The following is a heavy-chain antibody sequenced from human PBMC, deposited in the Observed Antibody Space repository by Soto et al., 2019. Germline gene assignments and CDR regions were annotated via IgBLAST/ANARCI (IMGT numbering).Heavy chain of an antibody. D-gene: IGHD6-6*01. J-gene: IGHJ4*02. Sequence: QVQLVESGGGVVQPGRSLRLSCAASGFTFSSYGMHWVRQAPGKGLEWVAVIWYDGSNKYYADSVKGRFTISRDNSKNTLYLQMNSLRAEDTAVYYCARDSYYSSSYYFDYWGRGTLVTVSS. CDR2: IWYDGSNK. CDR3: ARDSYYSSSYYFDY. CDR1: GFTFSSYG. V-gene: IGHV3-33*01.